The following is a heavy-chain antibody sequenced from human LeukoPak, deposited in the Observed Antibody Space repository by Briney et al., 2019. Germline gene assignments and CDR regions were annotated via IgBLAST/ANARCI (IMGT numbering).Heavy chain of an antibody. Sequence: GGSLRLSCAASGFTFSSYSMNWVRQAPGKGLEWVSSISSSSSYIYYTDSVKGRFTISRDNAKNSLYLQMNSLRAEDTAIYYCAKERENYFEFDFWGQGTLVTVSS. V-gene: IGHV3-21*04. CDR1: GFTFSSYS. J-gene: IGHJ4*02. CDR3: AKERENYFEFDF. CDR2: ISSSSSYI. D-gene: IGHD1-7*01.